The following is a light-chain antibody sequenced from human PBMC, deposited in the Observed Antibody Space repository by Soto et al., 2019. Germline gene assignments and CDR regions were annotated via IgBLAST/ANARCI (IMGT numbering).Light chain of an antibody. CDR3: QQYNSYSWT. Sequence: DIQMTQSPSTLSASVGDRVTITCRASQSISSWLAWYQQKPGKAPKLLIYDASSLESGVPSRFSGSGSGTEFTLTISSLQPDDFATYYCQQYNSYSWTFDQGTKVEI. J-gene: IGKJ1*01. V-gene: IGKV1-5*01. CDR2: DAS. CDR1: QSISSW.